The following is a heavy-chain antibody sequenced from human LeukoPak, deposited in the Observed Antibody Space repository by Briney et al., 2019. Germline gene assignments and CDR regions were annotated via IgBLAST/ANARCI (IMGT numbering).Heavy chain of an antibody. Sequence: EASVTVSCKASGYTFTNYAMNWVRQAPGQGLEWMGWIHPSTGNPTYARGFTGRFVFSLDTSVSTTYLQISSLKAEDTAVYFCARAFQSLGGLSLPDYWGQGTLVTVSS. CDR1: GYTFTNYA. J-gene: IGHJ4*02. CDR3: ARAFQSLGGLSLPDY. V-gene: IGHV7-4-1*02. D-gene: IGHD3-16*02. CDR2: IHPSTGNP.